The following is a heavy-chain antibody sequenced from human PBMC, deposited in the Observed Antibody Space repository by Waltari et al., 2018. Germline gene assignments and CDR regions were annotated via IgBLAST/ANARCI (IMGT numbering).Heavy chain of an antibody. V-gene: IGHV1-69*14. CDR3: ARGCSSTSCLGGYYYYYMDV. CDR2: IIPIFGTA. D-gene: IGHD2-2*01. Sequence: QVQLVQSGAEVKKPGSSVKVSCKASGGTFSSYAISWVRQAPGQGLEWMGGIIPIFGTANNAQKVQGRVTITADKPTSTAYMELSSLRSEDTAVYYCARGCSSTSCLGGYYYYYMDVWGKGTTVTVSS. CDR1: GGTFSSYA. J-gene: IGHJ6*03.